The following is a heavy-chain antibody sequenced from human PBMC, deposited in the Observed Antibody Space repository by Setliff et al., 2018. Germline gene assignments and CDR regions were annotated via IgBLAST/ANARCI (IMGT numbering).Heavy chain of an antibody. CDR3: ARTGTYRYFDS. D-gene: IGHD1-7*01. Sequence: SETLSLTCTVSGASLNSGTYYWGWIRQPPGKGLEWIGRIYYRGDTYYNPYLKGRLTISVDTAQNQFSLRLTSVTAADTAVYYCARTGTYRYFDSWGQGIRVTV. J-gene: IGHJ4*02. V-gene: IGHV4-39*01. CDR1: GASLNSGTYY. CDR2: IYYRGDT.